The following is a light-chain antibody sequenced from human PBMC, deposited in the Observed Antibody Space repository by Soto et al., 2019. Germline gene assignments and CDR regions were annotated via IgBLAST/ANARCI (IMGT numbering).Light chain of an antibody. V-gene: IGKV1-39*01. J-gene: IGKJ2*01. CDR3: QQSYSTPYT. Sequence: DIQMTQSPSSLSASVGDRVTITCRASQSISSYLNWYQQKPGKAPKLLIYAASSLQSGVPSRFSGSGSGTDFTRTISSLHPEDFATYYCQQSYSTPYTVGQGPKLEIK. CDR2: AAS. CDR1: QSISSY.